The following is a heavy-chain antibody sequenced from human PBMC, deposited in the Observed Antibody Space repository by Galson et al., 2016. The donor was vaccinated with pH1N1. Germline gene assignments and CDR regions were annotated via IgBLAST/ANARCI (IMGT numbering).Heavy chain of an antibody. J-gene: IGHJ6*03. CDR2: MNPNSGNT. D-gene: IGHD2-15*01. CDR1: GCTFTNYD. V-gene: IGHV1-8*01. Sequence: SVKVSCKASGCTFTNYDINWVRQATGQGLEWMGWMNPNSGNTGYAQKFQGRVTITRNTSISTAYMELSSLRSEDTALYYCARAGCVSGSCRTGIHYYMDVWGEGTTVTVTS. CDR3: ARAGCVSGSCRTGIHYYMDV.